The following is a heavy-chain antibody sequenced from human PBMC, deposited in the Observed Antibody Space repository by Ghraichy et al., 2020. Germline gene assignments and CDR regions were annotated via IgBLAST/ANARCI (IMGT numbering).Heavy chain of an antibody. CDR1: GGSISSSNYY. CDR3: ASHNYYGSETSIWVFDN. Sequence: SETLSLTCTVSGGSISSSNYYWGWIRQSPGRGLEWIGSTYYNWNTFYNPSLKIRVSISVDKSKNHFSLKLGSVTAADTAFYYCASHNYYGSETSIWVFDNWGQGALGTVSS. CDR2: TYYNWNT. D-gene: IGHD3-10*01. J-gene: IGHJ4*02. V-gene: IGHV4-39*02.